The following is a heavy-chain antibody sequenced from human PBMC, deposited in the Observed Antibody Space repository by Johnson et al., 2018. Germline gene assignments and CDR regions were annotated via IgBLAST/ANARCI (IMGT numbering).Heavy chain of an antibody. CDR3: AKSLFQGRAICGVATGYYMDV. J-gene: IGHJ6*03. CDR2: ISASGGST. Sequence: VQLVQSGGGVVQPGRSLRLSCAASGFTFNNYAMSWVRQAPGTGLEWVSGISASGGSTDYADSVRGRFTLPRANPKNTLYLQMNSLRAEDTAVYYCAKSLFQGRAICGVATGYYMDVGGEGTTVTVSS. V-gene: IGHV3-23*04. CDR1: GFTFNNYA. D-gene: IGHD3-3*01.